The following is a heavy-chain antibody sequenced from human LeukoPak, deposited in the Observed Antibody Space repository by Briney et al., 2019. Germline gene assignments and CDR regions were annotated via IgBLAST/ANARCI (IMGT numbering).Heavy chain of an antibody. J-gene: IGHJ3*02. CDR2: IYYTGNS. V-gene: IGHV4-59*01. CDR3: ARPNYGGHDAFDI. D-gene: IGHD4-23*01. Sequence: SETLSLTCTVSGGSISSYYWSWIRQPPGKGLEWIGYIYYTGNSNYNPSLKSRVTMSVDTSKNQFSLNLNSVSAADTAVYYCARPNYGGHDAFDIWGQGTMVTVSS. CDR1: GGSISSYY.